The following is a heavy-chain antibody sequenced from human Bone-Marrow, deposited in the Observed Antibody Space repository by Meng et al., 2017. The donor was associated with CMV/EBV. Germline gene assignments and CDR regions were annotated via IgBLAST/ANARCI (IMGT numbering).Heavy chain of an antibody. D-gene: IGHD3-22*01. J-gene: IGHJ4*02. Sequence: YGSWIRQPPGKGLEWIGESNNSGSTNYNPSLKSRVTISVDKSKNQFSLKLSSVTAADTAVYYCARGRSRFRDYYDSSGYKRDYYFDYWGQGTLVTVSS. CDR3: ARGRSRFRDYYDSSGYKRDYYFDY. CDR1: Y. V-gene: IGHV4-34*01. CDR2: SNNSGST.